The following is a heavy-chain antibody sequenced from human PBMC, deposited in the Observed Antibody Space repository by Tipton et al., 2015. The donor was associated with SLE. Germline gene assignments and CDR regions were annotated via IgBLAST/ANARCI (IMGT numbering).Heavy chain of an antibody. J-gene: IGHJ5*02. CDR3: ARGSRWFDDFWSGYPLGNWFDP. CDR1: GGSISNYY. Sequence: TLSLTCTVSGGSISNYYWSWIRQSPGKGLEWIGYIYYSGHTDYNPSLKSRVTLSVDTSKSQFSFSLRLSSVTAADTAIYYCARGSRWFDDFWSGYPLGNWFDPWGQGTLVTVAP. D-gene: IGHD3-3*01. V-gene: IGHV4-59*01. CDR2: IYYSGHT.